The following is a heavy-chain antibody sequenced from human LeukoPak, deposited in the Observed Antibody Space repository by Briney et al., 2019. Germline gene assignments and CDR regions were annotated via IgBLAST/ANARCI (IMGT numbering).Heavy chain of an antibody. CDR3: ARDHEQVVQLDAFDI. J-gene: IGHJ3*02. V-gene: IGHV3-21*01. CDR2: ISSSSTYI. CDR1: GFTFSDYA. D-gene: IGHD1-1*01. Sequence: PGGSLRLSCAASGFTFSDYAMTWVRQAPGKGLEWVSSISSSSTYIHYAGSVKGRFTISRDDAKNSLYLQMNSLRAEDTAVYYCARDHEQVVQLDAFDIWGEGTMVTVSS.